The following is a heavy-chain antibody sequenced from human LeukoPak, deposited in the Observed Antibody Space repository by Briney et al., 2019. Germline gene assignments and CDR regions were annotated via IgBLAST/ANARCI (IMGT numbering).Heavy chain of an antibody. CDR3: ARRYSYGVDY. CDR2: IYHSGTT. D-gene: IGHD5-18*01. V-gene: IGHV4-38-2*01. J-gene: IGHJ4*02. CDR1: GYSISSGYY. Sequence: SETLSLTCAVSGYSISSGYYWGWIRQPPGKGLAWIGSIYHSGTTYYNPSLKSRVTISVDTSRNQFSLKLSSVTAADTAVYYCARRYSYGVDYWGQGTLVTVSS.